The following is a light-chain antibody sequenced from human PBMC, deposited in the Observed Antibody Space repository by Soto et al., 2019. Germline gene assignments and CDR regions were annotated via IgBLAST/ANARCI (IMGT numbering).Light chain of an antibody. CDR2: GVS. CDR3: NSYTTSTTYV. CDR1: TSDVGAYDY. J-gene: IGLJ1*01. V-gene: IGLV2-14*03. Sequence: QSALTQPASVSGSPGQSITISCTGTTSDVGAYDYVSWYQQHPGKAPKLIIFGVSNRPSGVYTRFSGSKSGNTASLTISGLQPEDEADYYCNSYTTSTTYVFGTGTKVTVL.